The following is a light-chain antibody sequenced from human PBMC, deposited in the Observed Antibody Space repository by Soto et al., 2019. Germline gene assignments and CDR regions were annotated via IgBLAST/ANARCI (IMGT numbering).Light chain of an antibody. CDR3: QSYDSSLGGSV. Sequence: QAVVTQPPSVSGAPGQRVTISCTGSSSNIGAGYDVHWYQQLPGTAPKLLIYGNSNRPSGVPDRFSGSKSGTSASLAITGLQAEDEADYYCQSYDSSLGGSVFGGGTKLTFL. V-gene: IGLV1-40*01. J-gene: IGLJ3*02. CDR2: GNS. CDR1: SSNIGAGYD.